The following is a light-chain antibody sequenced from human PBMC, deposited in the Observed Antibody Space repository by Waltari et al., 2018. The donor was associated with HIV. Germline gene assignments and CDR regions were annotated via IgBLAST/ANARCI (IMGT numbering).Light chain of an antibody. V-gene: IGLV2-14*01. CDR1: SSDVGGFNY. CDR2: EVR. Sequence: QSALTQPASVSGSPGQSITISCTGTSSDVGGFNYVSWYQHHPGQAPKLSIYEVRNRPSGVSNRFSGSKSGNTASLTISGLQAEDEADYFCGSYVITDASLIFGGGTKLTVL. J-gene: IGLJ2*01. CDR3: GSYVITDASLI.